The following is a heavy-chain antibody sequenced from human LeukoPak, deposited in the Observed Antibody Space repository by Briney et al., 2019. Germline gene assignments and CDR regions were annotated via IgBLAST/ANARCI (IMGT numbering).Heavy chain of an antibody. CDR2: IKQDGSEK. J-gene: IGHJ6*03. V-gene: IGHV3-7*01. CDR3: ARDSGGVGYSSGWDYYYYMDV. D-gene: IGHD6-19*01. CDR1: GFIFSSYW. Sequence: PGGSLRLSCAASGFIFSSYWMSWVRQAPGKGLEWVANIKQDGSEKYYVDSVKGRFTISRDNAKNSLYLQMNSLRAEDTAEYYCARDSGGVGYSSGWDYYYYMDVWGKGTTVTISS.